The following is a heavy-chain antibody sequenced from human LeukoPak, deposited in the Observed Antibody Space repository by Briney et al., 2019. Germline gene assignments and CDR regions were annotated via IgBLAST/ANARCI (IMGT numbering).Heavy chain of an antibody. Sequence: SETLSLTCTVSGGSISSYYWSWIRQPPGKGLEWIGYIYYSGSTNYNPSHKSRVTISVDPSKNQFSLKLSSVTAADTAVYYCARAPYYYYYYIDVWGKGTTVTVSS. CDR3: ARAPYYYYYYIDV. CDR2: IYYSGST. V-gene: IGHV4-59*01. CDR1: GGSISSYY. J-gene: IGHJ6*03.